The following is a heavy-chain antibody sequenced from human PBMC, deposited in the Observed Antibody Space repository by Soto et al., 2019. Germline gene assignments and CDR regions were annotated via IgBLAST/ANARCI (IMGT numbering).Heavy chain of an antibody. CDR2: FIPIFRTL. V-gene: IGHV1-69*01. J-gene: IGHJ3*01. CDR3: VRDRRIYYSDPHDEFVASDYEV. CDR1: GGIFGSHG. D-gene: IGHD3-22*01. Sequence: QVQLIQSESDVKKPGSSVMVSCTASGGIFGSHGFSWGRQAPGQRLEWVGGFIPIFRTLTYTDKFQAIVRIAADESTNTVYLDLSSLTSEDTAVYYCVRDRRIYYSDPHDEFVASDYEVWGQGTMVSVSS.